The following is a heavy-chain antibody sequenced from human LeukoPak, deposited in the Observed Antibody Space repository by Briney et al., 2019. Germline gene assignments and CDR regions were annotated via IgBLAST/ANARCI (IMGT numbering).Heavy chain of an antibody. CDR3: AREPMVRGVIKVDAFDI. CDR2: IYYSGST. CDR1: GGSISSYY. Sequence: SETLSLTCTVSGGSISSYYWSWIRQPPGKGLEWIGYIYYSGSTNYNPSLKSRVTISVDTSKNQFSLKLSSVTAADTAVYYCAREPMVRGVIKVDAFDIWGQGTMVTVSS. D-gene: IGHD3-10*01. J-gene: IGHJ3*02. V-gene: IGHV4-59*12.